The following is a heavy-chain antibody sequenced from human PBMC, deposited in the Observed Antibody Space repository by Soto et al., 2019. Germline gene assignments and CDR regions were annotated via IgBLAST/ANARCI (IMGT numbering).Heavy chain of an antibody. J-gene: IGHJ5*02. D-gene: IGHD2-15*01. V-gene: IGHV4-31*03. CDR2: IYYSGST. CDR1: GGSISSGGYY. Sequence: SETLSLTCTVSGGSISSGGYYWSWIRQHPGKGLEWIGYIYYSGSTYYNPSLKSRVTISVDTSKNQFSLKLSSVTAADTAVYYCARDGGGYCSGGSCYWFDPWGQGTLVTVSS. CDR3: ARDGGGYCSGGSCYWFDP.